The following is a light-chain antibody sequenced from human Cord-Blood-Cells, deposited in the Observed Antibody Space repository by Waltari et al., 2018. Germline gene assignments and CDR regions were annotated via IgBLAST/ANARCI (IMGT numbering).Light chain of an antibody. CDR3: QQYNSYST. CDR2: KAS. J-gene: IGKJ1*01. Sequence: DIQMTKSPSTLSASVGDRVTITCRASQSISSWLAWYQEKPGKVPKLLIYKASSLESGVPSRFSGSGSGTEFTLTISSLQPDDFATYYCQQYNSYSTFGQGTKVEIK. V-gene: IGKV1-5*03. CDR1: QSISSW.